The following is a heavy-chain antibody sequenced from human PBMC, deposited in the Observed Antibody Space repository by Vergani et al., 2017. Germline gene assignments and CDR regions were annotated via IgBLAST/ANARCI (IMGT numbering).Heavy chain of an antibody. CDR3: ANDHDYGDYGGWFDP. J-gene: IGHJ5*02. D-gene: IGHD4-17*01. CDR1: GGTFSSYA. Sequence: QVQLVQSGAEGKKPGSSVKVSCKASGGTFSSYAISWVRQAPGQGLEWMGRIIPIFGTANYAQKFQGRVTITADESTSTAYMELSSLRSEDTAVYYCANDHDYGDYGGWFDPWGQGTLVTVSS. V-gene: IGHV1-69*13. CDR2: IIPIFGTA.